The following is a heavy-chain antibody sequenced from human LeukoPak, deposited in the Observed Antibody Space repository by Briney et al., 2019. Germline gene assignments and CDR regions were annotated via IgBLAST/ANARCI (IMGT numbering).Heavy chain of an antibody. CDR3: GRHLRGASIYFDY. J-gene: IGHJ4*02. D-gene: IGHD1-26*01. CDR2: ISYDMTT. CDR1: GGSISSPNHD. Sequence: PSETLSLTCSVSGGSISSPNHDWAWIRQPPGKGLEWIGSISYDMTTYYNPSLKSRVTISVDTSRNQFSLKLTSVTAADTAVYYCGRHLRGASIYFDYWGQGTLVTVSS. V-gene: IGHV4-39*01.